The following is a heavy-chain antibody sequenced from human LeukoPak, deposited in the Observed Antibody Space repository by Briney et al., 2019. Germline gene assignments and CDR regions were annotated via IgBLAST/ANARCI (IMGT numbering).Heavy chain of an antibody. CDR1: GYSFTNYW. V-gene: IGHV5-51*01. D-gene: IGHD3-16*02. CDR2: IYPGDSDT. CDR3: ARLVITFGGVIPQAFDI. J-gene: IGHJ3*02. Sequence: GESLKISCKGSGYSFTNYWIGWVRQMPGKGLEWMGIIYPGDSDTRYSPSFQGQVTISADKSINTAYLQWSSLKASDTAMYYCARLVITFGGVIPQAFDIWGQGTMVTVSS.